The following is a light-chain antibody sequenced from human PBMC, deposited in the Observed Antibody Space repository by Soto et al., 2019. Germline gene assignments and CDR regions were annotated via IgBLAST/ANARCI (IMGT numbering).Light chain of an antibody. CDR2: EVN. CDR3: ATWDDSLNGPV. CDR1: SSDIGVFDL. V-gene: IGLV2-23*02. J-gene: IGLJ3*02. Sequence: QSALTQPDSLSGSPGQSITISCTGSSSDIGVFDLVSWYQQHPGKAPKLLLYEVNKRPSGVSNRFSGSKSGNTASLTISGLQADDEAYYYCATWDDSLNGPVFGGGTKLTVL.